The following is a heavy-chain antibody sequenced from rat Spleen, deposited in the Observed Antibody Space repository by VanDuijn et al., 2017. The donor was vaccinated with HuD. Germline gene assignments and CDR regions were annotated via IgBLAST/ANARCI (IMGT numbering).Heavy chain of an antibody. Sequence: EVQLVESDGGLVQPGRSLNLSCVASGFTFSDYYMAWVRQAPTKGLEWVASISDDGSNTYYRDSVKGRFTISRDNSKSTLYLQMNSLRSEDTATYFCTRLGGLRNWFAYWGQGTLVTVSS. CDR3: TRLGGLRNWFAY. D-gene: IGHD4-3*01. CDR1: GFTFSDYY. CDR2: ISDDGSNT. V-gene: IGHV5-29*01. J-gene: IGHJ3*01.